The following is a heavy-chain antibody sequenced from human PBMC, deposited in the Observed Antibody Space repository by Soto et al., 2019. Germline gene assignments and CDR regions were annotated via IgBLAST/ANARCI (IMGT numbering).Heavy chain of an antibody. Sequence: GGSLRLSCVASGFAVSNNYMNWVRQAPGKGLEWVSVVYSGGTTYYTDSVRGRFTVSRDDSKNTLFLQMSSLRAEDTAVYYCARAGSPFDSDSSGYWGFDHWGQGTLVTVSS. D-gene: IGHD3-22*01. CDR1: GFAVSNNY. CDR3: ARAGSPFDSDSSGYWGFDH. CDR2: VYSGGTT. V-gene: IGHV3-53*01. J-gene: IGHJ4*02.